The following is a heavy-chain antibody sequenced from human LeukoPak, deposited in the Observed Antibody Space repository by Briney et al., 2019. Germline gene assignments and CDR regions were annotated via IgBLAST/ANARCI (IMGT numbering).Heavy chain of an antibody. D-gene: IGHD4-17*01. Sequence: SGALSLTCAVSGGSISSSNWWSWVRQPPGKGLEWIGEIYHSGSTNYNPSLKSRVTISVDKSKNQFSLKLSSVTAADTAVYYCARRRDYGDYVSFDYWGQGTLVTVSS. CDR3: ARRRDYGDYVSFDY. CDR1: GGSISSSNW. CDR2: IYHSGST. J-gene: IGHJ4*02. V-gene: IGHV4-4*02.